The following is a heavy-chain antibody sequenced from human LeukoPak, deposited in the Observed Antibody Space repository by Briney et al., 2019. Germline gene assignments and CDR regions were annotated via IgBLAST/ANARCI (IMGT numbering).Heavy chain of an antibody. Sequence: SETLSLTCAVQGGSFSGFFWTWMRQPPGKGPEWIGEINQSRGTNYNPSLKSRATISKDPSKNQFSLKLSSVTAADAAVYYCARSSGADLTGFDYWGQGTLVTVSS. CDR2: INQSRGT. J-gene: IGHJ4*02. CDR3: ARSSGADLTGFDY. CDR1: GGSFSGFF. D-gene: IGHD3-10*01. V-gene: IGHV4-34*01.